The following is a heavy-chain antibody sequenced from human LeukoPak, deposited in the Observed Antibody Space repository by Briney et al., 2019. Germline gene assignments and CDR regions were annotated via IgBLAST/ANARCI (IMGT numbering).Heavy chain of an antibody. CDR2: IIPIFGTA. V-gene: IGHV1-69*05. CDR3: ARGEVYSSSSPFDY. CDR1: GYTFTSYY. J-gene: IGHJ4*02. Sequence: ASVKVSCKASGYTFTSYYMHWVRQAPGQGLEWMGRIIPIFGTANYAQKFQGRVTITTDESTSTAYMELSSLRSEDTAVYYCARGEVYSSSSPFDYWGQGTLVTVSS. D-gene: IGHD6-13*01.